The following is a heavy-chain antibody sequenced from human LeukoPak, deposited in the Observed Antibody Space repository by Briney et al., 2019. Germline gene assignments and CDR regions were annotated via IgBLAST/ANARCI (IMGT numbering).Heavy chain of an antibody. Sequence: GGSLRLSCAASGFTFSTYAMSWVRLAPGKGLEWVSGISGSGGSTYYADSVKGRFTISRDNSKNTLYLQMNSLRAEDTAVYYCAKSKVRGVNSDAFDIWGQGTMVTVSS. D-gene: IGHD3-10*01. CDR1: GFTFSTYA. CDR3: AKSKVRGVNSDAFDI. J-gene: IGHJ3*02. CDR2: ISGSGGST. V-gene: IGHV3-23*01.